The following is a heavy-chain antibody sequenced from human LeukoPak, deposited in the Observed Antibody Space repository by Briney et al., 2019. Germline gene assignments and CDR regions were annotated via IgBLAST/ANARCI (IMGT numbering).Heavy chain of an antibody. D-gene: IGHD5-18*01. CDR2: INPNRGGT. J-gene: IGHJ4*02. Sequence: ASVKVSCKASGYTFTGYYMHWVRQAPGQGLEWMGRINPNRGGTNYAQKFQGRVTMTRDTSISTAYMELSRLRSDDTAVYYCARSTTAMVAFDYWGQGTLVTVSS. CDR1: GYTFTGYY. V-gene: IGHV1-2*06. CDR3: ARSTTAMVAFDY.